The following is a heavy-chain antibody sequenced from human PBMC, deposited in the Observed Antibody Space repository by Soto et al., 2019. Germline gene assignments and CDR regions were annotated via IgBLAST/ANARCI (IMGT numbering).Heavy chain of an antibody. CDR1: GGSISTNTYY. CDR2: VFYSGST. J-gene: IGHJ4*02. D-gene: IGHD2-15*01. V-gene: IGHV4-39*01. Sequence: TSETLSLTCTASGGSISTNTYYWGWIRQTPGKGLEWIGSVFYSGSTYYNPSLKSRVIISVDTSKNQISLKMTSVTAADTAVYYCARQYSRAFYFDSWGQGTLVTVSS. CDR3: ARQYSRAFYFDS.